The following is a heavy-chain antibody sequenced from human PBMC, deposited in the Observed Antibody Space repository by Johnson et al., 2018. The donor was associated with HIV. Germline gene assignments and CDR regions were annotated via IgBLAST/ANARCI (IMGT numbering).Heavy chain of an antibody. Sequence: VQLVESGGGLVHSGGSLRLSCTASEFTFDSYWMTWVRQAPGKGLEWVANINQDGNKKYYVDSVKGRFTVSRDNAENPVFLQMNSLRDEDTAVYYCARDNLADNEYNPDAFDIWGQGTMVIVSS. CDR1: EFTFDSYW. CDR3: ARDNLADNEYNPDAFDI. D-gene: IGHD1-1*01. J-gene: IGHJ3*02. CDR2: INQDGNKK. V-gene: IGHV3-7*01.